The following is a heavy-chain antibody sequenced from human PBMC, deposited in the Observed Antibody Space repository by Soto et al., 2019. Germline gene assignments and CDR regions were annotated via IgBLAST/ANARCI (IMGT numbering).Heavy chain of an antibody. J-gene: IGHJ6*03. D-gene: IGHD3-10*01. CDR3: AGFAPPRYGSGSYYHYYYYYLDF. CDR1: GGSISSYY. V-gene: IGHV4-59*01. Sequence: SETLSLTCTVSGGSISSYYWSWIRQPPGKGLEWIGYIYYSGSTNYNPSLKSRVTISVDTSKNQFSLKLSSVTAADTAVYYCAGFAPPRYGSGSYYHYYYYYLDFWGKGTTVPVSS. CDR2: IYYSGST.